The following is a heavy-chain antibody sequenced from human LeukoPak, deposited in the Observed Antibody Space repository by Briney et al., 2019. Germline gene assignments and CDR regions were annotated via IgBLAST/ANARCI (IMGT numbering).Heavy chain of an antibody. J-gene: IGHJ4*02. V-gene: IGHV1-46*01. CDR2: INPSGGSP. CDR3: ARGTPLFDY. D-gene: IGHD2-2*01. CDR1: GYRFTSYY. Sequence: ASVKLSCKASGYRFTSYYMHWVRQAPGQGLEWMGIINPSGGSPTYAQKFQGRVTMTGDTSTSTVYMELSSLRSEDTAVYYCARGTPLFDYWGQGTLVTVSS.